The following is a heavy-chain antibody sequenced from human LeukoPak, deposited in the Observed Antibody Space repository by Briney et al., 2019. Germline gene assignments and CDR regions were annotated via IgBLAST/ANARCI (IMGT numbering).Heavy chain of an antibody. CDR2: IYYSGST. D-gene: IGHD4-11*01. CDR1: GGSISSYY. V-gene: IGHV4-59*01. J-gene: IGHJ6*02. Sequence: SETLSLTCTVSGGSISSYYWSWTRQPPGKGLEWIGYIYYSGSTNYNPSLKSRVTISVDTSKNQFSLKLSSVTAADTAVYYCARGPTVIYYYYGMDVWGQGTTVTVSS. CDR3: ARGPTVIYYYYGMDV.